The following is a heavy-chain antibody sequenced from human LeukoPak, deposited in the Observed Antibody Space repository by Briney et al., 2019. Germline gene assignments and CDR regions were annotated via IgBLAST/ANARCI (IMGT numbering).Heavy chain of an antibody. V-gene: IGHV4-38-2*01. J-gene: IGHJ3*02. D-gene: IGHD3-3*01. CDR1: GYSISSGYY. CDR3: ARTYYDFWSGYLDAFDI. Sequence: PSETLSLTCAVSGYSISSGYYWGWIRQPPGKGLEWIGSIYHSGSTYYNPSLKSRVTISVDTSKNQFSLKLSSVTAADTAVYYCARTYYDFWSGYLDAFDIWGRGTMVTVSS. CDR2: IYHSGST.